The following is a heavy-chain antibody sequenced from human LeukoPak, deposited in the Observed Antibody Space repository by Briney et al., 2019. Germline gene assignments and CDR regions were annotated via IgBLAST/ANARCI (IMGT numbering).Heavy chain of an antibody. CDR2: IYYSGST. CDR1: GGSISSSSYY. D-gene: IGHD2-2*01. J-gene: IGHJ4*02. V-gene: IGHV4-39*07. CDR3: ARERRGIVVVPAAMRMTDYFDY. Sequence: SETLSLTCTVSGGSISSSSYYWGWIRQPPGKGLEWIGSIYYSGSTYYNPSLKSRVTISVDTSKNQFSLKLSSVTAADTAVYYCARERRGIVVVPAAMRMTDYFDYWGQGTLVTVSS.